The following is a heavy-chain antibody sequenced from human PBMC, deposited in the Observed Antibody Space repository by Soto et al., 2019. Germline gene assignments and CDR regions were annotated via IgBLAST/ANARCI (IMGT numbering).Heavy chain of an antibody. CDR1: GGSISSYY. Sequence: SETLSLTCTVSGGSISSYYWSWIRQPPGKGLEWIGYIYYSGSTNYNPSLKSRVTISVDTSKNQFSLKLSSVTAADTAVYYCARFPPQSGYFDWFGGPGYYYYMDVWGKGTTVTVSS. CDR3: ARFPPQSGYFDWFGGPGYYYYMDV. J-gene: IGHJ6*03. D-gene: IGHD3-9*01. V-gene: IGHV4-59*01. CDR2: IYYSGST.